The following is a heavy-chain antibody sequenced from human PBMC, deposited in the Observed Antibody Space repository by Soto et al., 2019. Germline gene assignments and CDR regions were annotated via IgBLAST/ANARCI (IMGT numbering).Heavy chain of an antibody. Sequence: LSLTCTVSGGSMSSYYWTWLRQSPGRGLEWIGYISYSGSTYYNPSLKSRVTISADTSKNQFSLRMNSMIAADTAVYYCARADSDASVGYWGQGTLVTVSS. CDR2: ISYSGST. CDR3: ARADSDASVGY. D-gene: IGHD2-15*01. J-gene: IGHJ4*02. V-gene: IGHV4-59*01. CDR1: GGSMSSYY.